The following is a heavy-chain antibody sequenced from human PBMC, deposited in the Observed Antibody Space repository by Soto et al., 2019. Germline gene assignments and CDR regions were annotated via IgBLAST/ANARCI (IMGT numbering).Heavy chain of an antibody. CDR1: GFTVISNY. Sequence: GGSLRLSCAASGFTVISNYMSWVRQAPWKGLEWVSVIYSGGSTYYADSVKGRFTISRHNSKNTLYLQMNSLRAEDTAVYYCARDLVRLAVAWGGGVYYYYYGMDVWGQGTTVTVSS. V-gene: IGHV3-53*04. CDR2: IYSGGST. CDR3: ARDLVRLAVAWGGGVYYYYYGMDV. D-gene: IGHD6-19*01. J-gene: IGHJ6*02.